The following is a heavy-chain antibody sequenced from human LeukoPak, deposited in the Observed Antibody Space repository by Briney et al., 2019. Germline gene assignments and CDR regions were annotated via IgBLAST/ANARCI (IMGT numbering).Heavy chain of an antibody. CDR2: INPSGGST. CDR1: GYTFTSYY. Sequence: ASVKVSCTASGYTFTSYYMHWVRQAPGQGLEWMGIINPSGGSTSYAQKFQGRVTMTRDTSTSTIYMELSSLRSEDTAVYYCTRVRMVESVYFYYGGQGTLVTVSS. D-gene: IGHD2-15*01. V-gene: IGHV1-46*01. J-gene: IGHJ4*02. CDR3: TRVRMVESVYFYY.